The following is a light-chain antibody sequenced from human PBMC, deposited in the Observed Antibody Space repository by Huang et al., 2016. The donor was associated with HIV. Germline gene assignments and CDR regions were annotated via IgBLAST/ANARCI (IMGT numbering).Light chain of an antibody. CDR2: TSS. CDR3: QAYNSVPYT. J-gene: IGKJ2*01. Sequence: DIQMTQSPSSLSASVGDRVTITCRASQNISIYLAWFQQKPGEVPRLLIYTSSTLQSGVPFRFSGSGSGTEFTLAISSLRPEDVATYYCQAYNSVPYTFGQGTKLEIK. CDR1: QNISIY. V-gene: IGKV1-27*01.